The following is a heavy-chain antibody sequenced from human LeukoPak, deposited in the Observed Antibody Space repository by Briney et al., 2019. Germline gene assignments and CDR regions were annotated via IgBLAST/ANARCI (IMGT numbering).Heavy chain of an antibody. Sequence: PSETLSLTCTVSGGSITNYYWAWIRQPPGKGLEWIGNIYYTGGTKYTPSLRSRVTISVDPSKNQFSLKLSSVTAADTAMYYCARHGAHSGSYDLRSYYYGMDVWGQGTTVTVSS. CDR1: GGSITNYY. CDR2: IYYTGGT. V-gene: IGHV4-59*08. J-gene: IGHJ6*02. D-gene: IGHD3-10*01. CDR3: ARHGAHSGSYDLRSYYYGMDV.